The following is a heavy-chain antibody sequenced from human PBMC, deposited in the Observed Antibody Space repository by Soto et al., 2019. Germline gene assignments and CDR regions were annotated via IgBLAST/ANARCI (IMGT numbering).Heavy chain of an antibody. CDR1: GYPFTSYY. CDR2: INPSGGST. J-gene: IGHJ6*02. D-gene: IGHD6-6*01. V-gene: IGHV1-46*01. Sequence: VKVSCKASGYPFTSYYMHWVRQAPGQGLEWMGIINPSGGSTSYAQKFQGRVTMTRDTSTSTVYMELSSLRSEDTAVYYCAREEYSSSYYHSLYGMDVWGQGTTVTVSS. CDR3: AREEYSSSYYHSLYGMDV.